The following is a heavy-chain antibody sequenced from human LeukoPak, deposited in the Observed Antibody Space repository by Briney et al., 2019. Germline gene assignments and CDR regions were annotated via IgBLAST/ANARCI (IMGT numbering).Heavy chain of an antibody. V-gene: IGHV4-34*01. J-gene: IGHJ6*03. Sequence: PSETLSLTCAVYGGSFSGYYWSWIRQPPGKGLEWIGEINHSGSTNYNPSLKSRVTTSVDTSKNQFSLKLSSVTAADTAVYYCAGAVTISYYMDVWGKGTTVTVSS. CDR3: AGAVTISYYMDV. CDR2: INHSGST. D-gene: IGHD1-14*01. CDR1: GGSFSGYY.